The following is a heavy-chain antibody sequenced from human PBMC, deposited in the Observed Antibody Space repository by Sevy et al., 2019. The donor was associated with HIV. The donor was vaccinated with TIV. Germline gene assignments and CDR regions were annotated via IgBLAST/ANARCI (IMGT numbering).Heavy chain of an antibody. J-gene: IGHJ4*02. V-gene: IGHV3-7*01. CDR1: GFSFSTYC. CDR2: MNQDGTER. CDR3: VREGLGGFSYSLDC. Sequence: GESLKISCAASGFSFSTYCMTWVRQAPGKGLEWVATMNQDGTERDYVDSVKGRFTISRDNTKTSLFLQMNSLSAEDTGVYYCVREGLGGFSYSLDCWGQGTLVTVSS. D-gene: IGHD3-16*01.